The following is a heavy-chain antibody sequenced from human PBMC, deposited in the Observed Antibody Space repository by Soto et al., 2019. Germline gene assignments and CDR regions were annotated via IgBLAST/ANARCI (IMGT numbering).Heavy chain of an antibody. Sequence: EVQLLESGGGVVQPGGSLRLSCAASGFTFSRNAMSWVRQAPGKGLEWVSTIGSGGPAYYADSVKGRFTICRDISKNTQYLQMNSLRTEDTAVSYCAKLGFCSGGTCYLDYYNGVDVWGQGTTVTVSS. CDR3: AKLGFCSGGTCYLDYYNGVDV. D-gene: IGHD2-15*01. V-gene: IGHV3-23*01. CDR2: IGSGGPA. CDR1: GFTFSRNA. J-gene: IGHJ6*02.